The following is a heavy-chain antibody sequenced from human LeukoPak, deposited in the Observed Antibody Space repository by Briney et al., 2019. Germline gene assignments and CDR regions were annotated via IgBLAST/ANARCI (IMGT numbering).Heavy chain of an antibody. D-gene: IGHD3-9*01. CDR3: ATYFDILTGYTFDS. CDR2: IHHSGST. Sequence: SESLSLTCAVSGGSVSNGNWRSWVRQPPGKGLEWIGEIHHSGSTKYSPSLKSRVTISEDKSKNQLSLTLSSVTAADTAVYYCATYFDILTGYTFDSWGQGTLVTVSS. CDR1: GGSVSNGNW. J-gene: IGHJ4*02. V-gene: IGHV4-4*02.